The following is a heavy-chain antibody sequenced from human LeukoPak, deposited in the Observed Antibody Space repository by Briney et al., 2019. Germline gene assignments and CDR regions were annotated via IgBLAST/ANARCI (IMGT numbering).Heavy chain of an antibody. CDR2: INPNSGGT. Sequence: ASVNVSCKASGYTFTVYYMHWVRQAPGQGLEWMGWINPNSGGTNYAQKFQGWVTMTRDTSISTAYMELSRLRSDDTAVYYCARGPGLRVGATTGDYYYYGMDVWGQGTTVTVSS. V-gene: IGHV1-2*04. CDR3: ARGPGLRVGATTGDYYYYGMDV. CDR1: GYTFTVYY. D-gene: IGHD1-26*01. J-gene: IGHJ6*02.